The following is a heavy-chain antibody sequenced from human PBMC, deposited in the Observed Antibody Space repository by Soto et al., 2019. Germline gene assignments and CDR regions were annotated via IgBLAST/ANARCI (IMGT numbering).Heavy chain of an antibody. CDR3: AKVSGSYSYYFDY. D-gene: IGHD1-26*01. CDR1: GFTFSSYA. Sequence: GGSLRLSCAASGFTFSSYAMSWVRQAPGKGLEWVSAISGSGVSTYYADSVKGRFTISRDNSKNTLYLQMNSLRAEDTAVYYCAKVSGSYSYYFDYWGQGTLVTVSS. J-gene: IGHJ4*02. CDR2: ISGSGVST. V-gene: IGHV3-23*01.